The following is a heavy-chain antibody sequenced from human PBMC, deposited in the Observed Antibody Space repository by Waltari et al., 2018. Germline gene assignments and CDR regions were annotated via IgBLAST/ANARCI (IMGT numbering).Heavy chain of an antibody. CDR3: ARGKDVTGIYYFDY. D-gene: IGHD2-21*02. CDR1: GFTFDDYA. Sequence: EVQLVESGGGLVQPGRSLRLSCAGSGFTFDDYAMHWVRQVPGKGLEWVSGISWNSGSMVYADSVKGRFTISRDNAKNSLYLQMNSLRPEDMALYYCARGKDVTGIYYFDYWGQGTLVTVSS. CDR2: ISWNSGSM. J-gene: IGHJ4*02. V-gene: IGHV3-9*03.